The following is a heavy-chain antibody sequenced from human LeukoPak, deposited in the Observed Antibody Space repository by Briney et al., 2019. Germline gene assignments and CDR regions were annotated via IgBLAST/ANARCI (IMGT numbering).Heavy chain of an antibody. V-gene: IGHV4-39*01. CDR1: GASLSGSQYY. CDR3: ARHRGSLKTGYSPKNPLDV. D-gene: IGHD3-9*01. Sequence: SETLSLTCSVSGASLSGSQYYWGWIRQPQGRPLQWIATIFYTGSTLYNPSLSSRVSLSVDTSKKQISLRLTSVTAADSALYYCARHRGSLKTGYSPKNPLDVWGQGTMVTVSS. CDR2: IFYTGST. J-gene: IGHJ3*01.